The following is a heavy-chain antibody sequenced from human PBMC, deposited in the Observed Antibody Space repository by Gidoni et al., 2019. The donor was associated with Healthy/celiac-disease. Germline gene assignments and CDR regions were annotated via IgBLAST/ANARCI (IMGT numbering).Heavy chain of an antibody. CDR2: ISYDGSNK. V-gene: IGHV3-30*18. Sequence: QVQLVESGGGVVQPGRSLILSCAASGLTFSSFGMHWVRQAPGKGLEWVAVISYDGSNKYYADSVKGRFTISRDNSKNTLYLQMNSLRAEDTAVYYCAKDLYPEGGYSSVLPGHWGQGTLVTVSS. J-gene: IGHJ4*02. CDR1: GLTFSSFG. D-gene: IGHD5-18*01. CDR3: AKDLYPEGGYSSVLPGH.